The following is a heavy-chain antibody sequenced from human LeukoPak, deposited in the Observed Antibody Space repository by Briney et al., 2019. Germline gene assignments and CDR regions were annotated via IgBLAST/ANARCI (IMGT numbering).Heavy chain of an antibody. Sequence: GGSLRLSCAASGFTVSDNYMSWVRQAPGKGLEWVSAMYSGGDTYYADSVKGRFTFSRDISKNTLYLQMNGLRTEDTAMYYCARDAPQVPAAGVLASWGQGALVTVSS. J-gene: IGHJ5*02. CDR2: MYSGGDT. CDR1: GFTVSDNY. D-gene: IGHD6-13*01. CDR3: ARDAPQVPAAGVLAS. V-gene: IGHV3-53*01.